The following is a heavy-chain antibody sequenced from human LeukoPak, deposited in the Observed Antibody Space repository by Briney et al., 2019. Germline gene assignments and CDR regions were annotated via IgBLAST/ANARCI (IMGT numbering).Heavy chain of an antibody. CDR3: ARGGYDFQYYFDY. CDR2: IWYDGSNK. Sequence: AGGSLRLSCAASGFTFSSYGMHWVRQAPGKGLEWVAVIWYDGSNKYYADSVKGRFTISRDNSKNTLYLQMNSLRAEDTAVYYCARGGYDFQYYFDYWGQGTLVTVSS. D-gene: IGHD5-12*01. CDR1: GFTFSSYG. J-gene: IGHJ4*02. V-gene: IGHV3-33*01.